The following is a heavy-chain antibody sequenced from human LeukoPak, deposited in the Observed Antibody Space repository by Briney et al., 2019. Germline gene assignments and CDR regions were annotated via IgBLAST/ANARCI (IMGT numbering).Heavy chain of an antibody. CDR3: ARGGPYYFDY. D-gene: IGHD3-16*01. CDR2: IYYSGST. CDR1: GGSISNYY. Sequence: SETPSLTCTVSGGSISNYYWSWIRQPPGKGLEWIGYIYYSGSTNYNPSLKSRVTISVDTSKNQFSLKLSSVTAADTAVYYCARGGPYYFDYWGQGTLVTVSS. V-gene: IGHV4-59*01. J-gene: IGHJ4*02.